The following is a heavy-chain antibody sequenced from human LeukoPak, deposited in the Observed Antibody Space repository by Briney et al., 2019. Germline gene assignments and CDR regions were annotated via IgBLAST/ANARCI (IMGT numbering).Heavy chain of an antibody. CDR3: AKLGYCSGDTCYSYFDS. J-gene: IGHJ4*02. V-gene: IGHV5-51*01. Sequence: GESLKISCQASGYTFTNYWIAWVRQMPGKGLEFMGIIYPGNSETKYSSSFGGRVTISADKSINTAYLQWSSLKASDSAMYYCAKLGYCSGDTCYSYFDSWGQGSLVTVSS. D-gene: IGHD2-15*01. CDR1: GYTFTNYW. CDR2: IYPGNSET.